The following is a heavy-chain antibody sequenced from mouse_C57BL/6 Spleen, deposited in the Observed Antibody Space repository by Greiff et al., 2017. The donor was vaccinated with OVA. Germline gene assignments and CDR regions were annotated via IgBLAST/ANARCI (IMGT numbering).Heavy chain of an antibody. V-gene: IGHV1-5*01. CDR3: TRDYYGSSHYYAMDY. D-gene: IGHD1-1*01. CDR2: IYPGNSDT. J-gene: IGHJ4*01. CDR1: GYTFTSYW. Sequence: VQLQQSGTVLARPGASVKMSCKTSGYTFTSYWMHWVKQRPGQGLEWIGAIYPGNSDTSYNQKFKGKAKLTAVTSASTAYMELSSLTNEDSAVYYCTRDYYGSSHYYAMDYWGQGTSVTVSS.